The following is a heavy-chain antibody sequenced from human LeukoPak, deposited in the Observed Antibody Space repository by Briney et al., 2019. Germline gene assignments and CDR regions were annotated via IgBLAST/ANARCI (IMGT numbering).Heavy chain of an antibody. J-gene: IGHJ6*04. V-gene: IGHV3-48*03. D-gene: IGHD2-2*01. Sequence: GGSLRLSCAASGFTFSSYEMHWVRQAPGKGLEWVSYISSSGSTIYYADSVKGRFTIPRDNAKNSLYLQMNSLRAEDTAVYYCARLVVPVDVWGKGTTVTVSS. CDR3: ARLVVPVDV. CDR2: ISSSGSTI. CDR1: GFTFSSYE.